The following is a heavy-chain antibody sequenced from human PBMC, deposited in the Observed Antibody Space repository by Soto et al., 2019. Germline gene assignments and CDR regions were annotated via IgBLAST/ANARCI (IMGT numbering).Heavy chain of an antibody. CDR3: VRDLYRSATMPCLDH. V-gene: IGHV3-23*01. D-gene: IGHD1-1*01. Sequence: GGSLRLSCETSGFTFINYAMSWVRQAPGKGLEWVASISDTGGDSYYADSMDGRFTISRDNSKNTLYLQINSLRAEDTAVYYCVRDLYRSATMPCLDHWGQGTLVTVSS. CDR1: GFTFINYA. CDR2: ISDTGGDS. J-gene: IGHJ4*02.